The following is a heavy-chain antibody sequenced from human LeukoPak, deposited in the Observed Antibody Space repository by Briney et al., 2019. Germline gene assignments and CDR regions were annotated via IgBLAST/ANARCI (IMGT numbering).Heavy chain of an antibody. CDR1: GYTFTGDY. Sequence: GASVKVSCKASGYTFTGDYMHWVRQAPGQGLEWMGRIRPNSGGTKYAQKFQGRVTMTRDTSIATAYMELSRLRSDDTAVYYCTRETLNWFDPWGQGTLVTVSS. CDR2: IRPNSGGT. CDR3: TRETLNWFDP. V-gene: IGHV1-2*06. J-gene: IGHJ5*02.